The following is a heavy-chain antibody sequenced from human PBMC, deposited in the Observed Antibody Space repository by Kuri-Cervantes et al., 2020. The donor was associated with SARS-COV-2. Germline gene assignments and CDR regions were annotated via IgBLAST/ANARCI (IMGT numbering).Heavy chain of an antibody. CDR1: GGSLSYYY. V-gene: IGHV3-21*01. Sequence: GGSLRLSCEVYGGSLSYYYWSWVRQAPGKGLEWVSSISSSSSYIYYADSVKGRFTISRDNAKNSLYLQMNSLRAEDTAVYYCARDPTAGRLRYFDWFSSGPSNYYGMDVWGQGTTVTVSS. D-gene: IGHD3-9*01. CDR2: ISSSSSYI. J-gene: IGHJ6*02. CDR3: ARDPTAGRLRYFDWFSSGPSNYYGMDV.